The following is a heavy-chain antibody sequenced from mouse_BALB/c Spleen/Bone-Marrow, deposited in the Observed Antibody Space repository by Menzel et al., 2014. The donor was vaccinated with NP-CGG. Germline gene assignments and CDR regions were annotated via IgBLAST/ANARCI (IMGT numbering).Heavy chain of an antibody. J-gene: IGHJ2*01. CDR3: TRSTATFDY. CDR2: IYPGDGDT. CDR1: GYAFSAYW. D-gene: IGHD1-2*01. V-gene: IGHV1-80*01. Sequence: VQLQQSGAELVRPGSSVKISCKASGYAFSAYWMNWVKQRPGQGLEWIGQIYPGDGDTNYNGKFKGKATLTADKSSSTAYMQLSSLTSEDSALYFCTRSTATFDYWGQGTTLTVSS.